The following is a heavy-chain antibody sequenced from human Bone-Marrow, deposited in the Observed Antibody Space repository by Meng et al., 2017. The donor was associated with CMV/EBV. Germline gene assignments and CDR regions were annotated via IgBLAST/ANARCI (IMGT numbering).Heavy chain of an antibody. D-gene: IGHD5-18*01. J-gene: IGHJ5*02. CDR3: ARTPRDAMGNWFDP. CDR1: GDTFTGGY. CDR2: MNTTSGGT. Sequence: GDTFTGGYMSWVRQEAGEEREWMRWMNTTSGGTKNAEKKEDRIAMTSDTTIRTAYMKVSRLRSDDATVYYCARTPRDAMGNWFDPWGQGTLVTVSS. V-gene: IGHV1-2*02.